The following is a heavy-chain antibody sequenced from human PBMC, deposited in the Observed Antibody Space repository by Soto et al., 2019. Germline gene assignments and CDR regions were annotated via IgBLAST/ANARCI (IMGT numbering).Heavy chain of an antibody. V-gene: IGHV4-38-2*01. Sequence: SETLSLTCAVSGYSISLGYYWGWIRQPPGKGLEWIGSIYHSGNTYYNPSLKSRVSISLDTSKNHFSLELTSVTAADTAVYYCARVKLAGRGGFEYWGLGTLVTVS. D-gene: IGHD2-15*01. CDR3: ARVKLAGRGGFEY. J-gene: IGHJ4*02. CDR2: IYHSGNT. CDR1: GYSISLGYY.